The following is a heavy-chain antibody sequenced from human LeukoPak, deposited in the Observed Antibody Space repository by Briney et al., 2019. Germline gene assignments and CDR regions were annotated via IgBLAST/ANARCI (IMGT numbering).Heavy chain of an antibody. CDR1: GFTFNGYA. V-gene: IGHV3-23*01. CDR3: ARDSYYYGSGYTSDFDY. J-gene: IGHJ4*02. CDR2: ISGSGGST. D-gene: IGHD3-10*01. Sequence: GGSLRLSCAASGFTFNGYAMSWVRQAPGKGLEWVSAISGSGGSTYYADSVKGRSTISRDNSKNTLYLHMNSLSAEATAVYYCARDSYYYGSGYTSDFDYWGQGTLVTVSS.